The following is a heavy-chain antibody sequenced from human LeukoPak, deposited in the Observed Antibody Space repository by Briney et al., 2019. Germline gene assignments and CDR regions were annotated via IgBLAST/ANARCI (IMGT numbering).Heavy chain of an antibody. V-gene: IGHV4-59*12. CDR3: AREDYSNYWFDP. CDR2: IYHSGST. CDR1: GDSISSYY. D-gene: IGHD4-11*01. J-gene: IGHJ5*02. Sequence: KPSETLSLTCTVSGDSISSYYWSWIRQPPGKGLEWIGYIYHSGSTNYNPSLKSRVTISVDTSKNQFSLKLSSVTAADTAVYYCAREDYSNYWFDPWGQGTLVTVSS.